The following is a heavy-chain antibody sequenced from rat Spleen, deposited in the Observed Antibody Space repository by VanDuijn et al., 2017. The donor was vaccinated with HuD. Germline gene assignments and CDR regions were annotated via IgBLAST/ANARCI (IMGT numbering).Heavy chain of an antibody. CDR1: GFTFSDYG. Sequence: EVQLVESGGGLVQPGRSLKLSCAASGFTFSDYGMAWVRQAPTKGLEWVASISTGGGNTYYRDPVKGRFTISRDNAKSTLYLQMDSLRSEDTATYYCTTETSFDYWGQGVMVTVSS. CDR2: ISTGGGNT. V-gene: IGHV5-27*01. CDR3: TTETSFDY. J-gene: IGHJ2*01.